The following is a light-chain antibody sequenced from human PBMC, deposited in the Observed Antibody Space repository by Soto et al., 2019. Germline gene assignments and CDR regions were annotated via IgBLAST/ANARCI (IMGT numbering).Light chain of an antibody. V-gene: IGLV2-23*01. CDR3: CSYASSSTYV. CDR2: EGT. Sequence: QSALTQPASVSGSPGQSITISCTGTSSDVGSYNLVSWYQQHPGKAPKLMIYEGTKRPSGVSNRFSGSKSGNTASLTISRLQADDEGDYYCCSYASSSTYVFGTGTKLTVL. J-gene: IGLJ1*01. CDR1: SSDVGSYNL.